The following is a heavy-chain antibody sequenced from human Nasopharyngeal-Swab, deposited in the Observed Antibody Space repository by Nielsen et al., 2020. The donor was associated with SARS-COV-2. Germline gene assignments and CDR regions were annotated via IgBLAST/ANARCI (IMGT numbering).Heavy chain of an antibody. D-gene: IGHD2-2*02. J-gene: IGHJ6*02. V-gene: IGHV3-23*01. Sequence: GESLKIPCAASGFTFSSYDMSWVRQAPGKGLEWVSAISGSGGSTYYADSVKGRFTISRDNSKNTLYLQMNSLRAEDTAVYYCAKLDCSSTSCYTGGKTTYYYYGMDVWGQGTTVTVSS. CDR2: ISGSGGST. CDR3: AKLDCSSTSCYTGGKTTYYYYGMDV. CDR1: GFTFSSYD.